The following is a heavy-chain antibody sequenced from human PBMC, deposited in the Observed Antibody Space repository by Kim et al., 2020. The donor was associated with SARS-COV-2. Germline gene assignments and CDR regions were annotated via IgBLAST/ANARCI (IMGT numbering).Heavy chain of an antibody. CDR2: INPSGGST. V-gene: IGHV1-46*01. CDR3: ARVAGTTRYYYYYYGMDV. CDR1: GYTFTSYY. Sequence: ASVKVSCKASGYTFTSYYMHWVRQAPGQGLEWMGIINPSGGSTSYAQKFQGRVTMTRDTSTSTVYMELSSLRSEDTAVYYCARVAGTTRYYYYYYGMDVWGQGTTVTVSS. J-gene: IGHJ6*02. D-gene: IGHD1-7*01.